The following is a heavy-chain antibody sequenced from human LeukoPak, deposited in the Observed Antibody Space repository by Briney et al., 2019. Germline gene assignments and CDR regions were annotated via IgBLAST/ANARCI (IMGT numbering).Heavy chain of an antibody. V-gene: IGHV5-10-1*01. CDR2: IDPSDSYT. CDR3: ASTYYYDSSGYYYPAD. D-gene: IGHD3-22*01. J-gene: IGHJ4*02. Sequence: GESLQISCQGSGYSFTSYWISWVRQMPGKGREWMGRIDPSDSYTNYSPSFQGHVTISADKSISTAHLQWSSLKASDTAMYYCASTYYYDSSGYYYPADWGQGTLVTVSS. CDR1: GYSFTSYW.